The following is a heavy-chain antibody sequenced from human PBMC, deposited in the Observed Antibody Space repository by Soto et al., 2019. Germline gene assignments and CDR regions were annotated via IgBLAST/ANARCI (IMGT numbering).Heavy chain of an antibody. CDR1: GLTFSSYA. D-gene: IGHD3-9*01. CDR3: ARDWDYYDILTGYYSHPEYFQH. CDR2: ISYDGSNK. V-gene: IGHV3-30-3*01. J-gene: IGHJ1*01. Sequence: PGGSLRLSCAASGLTFSSYAMHWVRKAPGKGLEWVAVISYDGSNKYYADSVKGRFTISRDNSKNTLYLQMNSLRAEDTAVYYCARDWDYYDILTGYYSHPEYFQHWGQGTLVTVSS.